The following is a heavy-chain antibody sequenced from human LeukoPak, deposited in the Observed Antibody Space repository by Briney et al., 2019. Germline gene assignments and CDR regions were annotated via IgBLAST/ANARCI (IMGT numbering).Heavy chain of an antibody. D-gene: IGHD2-2*01. J-gene: IGHJ4*02. CDR1: GFTFSHYS. CDR2: ISSSSSPV. Sequence: PGRSLRLSCAASGFTFSHYSMNWVRQAPGKGLEWVSYISSSSSPVNYADSVKGRFTISRDMAKNSLYLQMNSLRDEDTAVYYCARGRGILKDASIQYYFDNWGQGTLVTVSS. V-gene: IGHV3-48*02. CDR3: ARGRGILKDASIQYYFDN.